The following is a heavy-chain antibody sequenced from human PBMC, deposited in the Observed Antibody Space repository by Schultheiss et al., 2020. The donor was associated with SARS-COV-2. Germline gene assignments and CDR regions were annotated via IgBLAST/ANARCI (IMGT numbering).Heavy chain of an antibody. J-gene: IGHJ4*02. CDR1: GYTFTDYY. V-gene: IGHV1-2*06. Sequence: ASVKVSCKTSGYTFTDYYMHWVRRAPGQGLEWVGRINPKTGATNYAQKFQARVTMTRDTSISTAYMELSRLRSDDTAVYYCARDWGAAPNYWGQGTLVTVSS. CDR2: INPKTGAT. D-gene: IGHD6-6*01. CDR3: ARDWGAAPNY.